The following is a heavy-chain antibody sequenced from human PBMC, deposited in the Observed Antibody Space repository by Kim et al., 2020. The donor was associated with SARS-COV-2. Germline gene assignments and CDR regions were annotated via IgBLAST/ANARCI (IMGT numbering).Heavy chain of an antibody. D-gene: IGHD3-22*01. CDR3: PRHEANSGGYYLDY. J-gene: IGHJ4*02. Sequence: SETLSLTCTVSGGSISSYYWSWIRQPPGEALEWIGYIYSSGNTNYNPSFKSRVTISVDTSKNQFSLKLSSVAAADTAVYYCPRHEANSGGYYLDYWGQGTLVTVSS. V-gene: IGHV4-59*08. CDR1: GGSISSYY. CDR2: IYSSGNT.